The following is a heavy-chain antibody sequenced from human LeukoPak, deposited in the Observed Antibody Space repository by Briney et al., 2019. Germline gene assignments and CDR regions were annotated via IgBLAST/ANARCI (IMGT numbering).Heavy chain of an antibody. CDR3: ARAPTHFWSSSQFDY. Sequence: ASVKVSCKASGYTFTGYDMHWVRQAPGQGLEWMGWINPNSGGTNYAPKFQGRVTMTRDTSISTAYMELSRLRSDDTAVYYCARAPTHFWSSSQFDYWGQGTLVTVSS. CDR2: INPNSGGT. D-gene: IGHD3-3*02. V-gene: IGHV1-2*02. CDR1: GYTFTGYD. J-gene: IGHJ4*02.